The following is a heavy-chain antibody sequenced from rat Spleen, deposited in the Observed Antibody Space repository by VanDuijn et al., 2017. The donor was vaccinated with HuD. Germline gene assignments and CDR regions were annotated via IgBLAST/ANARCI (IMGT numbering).Heavy chain of an antibody. CDR2: ISPSGGNT. D-gene: IGHD1-4*01. J-gene: IGHJ4*01. CDR1: GFTFSNYG. CDR3: ARHDATRVSLMDA. V-gene: IGHV5-29*01. Sequence: EVQLVESGGALVQPGRSLKVSCAASGFTFSNYGMAWVRQAPTKGLEWVATISPSGGNTYYRDSVKGRFTISRDNAKSTLYLQMDSLRSEDTATYYCARHDATRVSLMDAWGQGASVTVSS.